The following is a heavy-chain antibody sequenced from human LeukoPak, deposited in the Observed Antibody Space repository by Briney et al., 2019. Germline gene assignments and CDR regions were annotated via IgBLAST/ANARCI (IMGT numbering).Heavy chain of an antibody. V-gene: IGHV5-10-1*01. CDR2: IDPSDSYT. CDR1: GYSFTSYW. CDR3: ARVFILTGYYISYYFDY. D-gene: IGHD3-9*01. J-gene: IGHJ4*02. Sequence: GESLRISCKGSGYSFTSYWISWVRQMPGKGLEWMGRIDPSDSYTNYSPSFQGHVTISADKSISTAYLQWGSLKASDTAMYYCARVFILTGYYISYYFDYWGQGTLVTVSS.